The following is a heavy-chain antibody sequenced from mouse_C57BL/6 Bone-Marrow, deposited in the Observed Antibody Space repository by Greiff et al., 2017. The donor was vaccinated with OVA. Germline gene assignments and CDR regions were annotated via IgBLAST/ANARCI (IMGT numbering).Heavy chain of an antibody. Sequence: EVMLVESGGGLVKPGGSLKLSCAASGFTFSSYAMSWVRLTPEKRLEWVATISDGGSYTYYPDNVKGRFTISRDNAKNNLYLQMSHLKSEDTAMYYCARDERRGAWFAYWGQGTLVTVSA. V-gene: IGHV5-4*01. CDR3: ARDERRGAWFAY. CDR1: GFTFSSYA. CDR2: ISDGGSYT. J-gene: IGHJ3*01. D-gene: IGHD2-12*01.